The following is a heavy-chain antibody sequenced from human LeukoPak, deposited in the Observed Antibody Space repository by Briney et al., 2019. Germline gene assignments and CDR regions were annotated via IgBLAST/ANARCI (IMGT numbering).Heavy chain of an antibody. Sequence: SETLSLTCAVYGGSFGGYYWSWIRQPPGKGLEWIGEINHSGSTNYNPSLKSRVTISVDTSKNQFSLKLSSVTAADTAVYYCASQSGALDYWGQGTLVTVSS. CDR1: GGSFGGYY. CDR2: INHSGST. J-gene: IGHJ4*02. CDR3: ASQSGALDY. V-gene: IGHV4-34*01. D-gene: IGHD2-15*01.